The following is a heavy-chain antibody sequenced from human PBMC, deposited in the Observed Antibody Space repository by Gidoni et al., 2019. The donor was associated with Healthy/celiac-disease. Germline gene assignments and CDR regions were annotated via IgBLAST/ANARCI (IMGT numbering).Heavy chain of an antibody. V-gene: IGHV4-34*01. J-gene: IGHJ4*02. Sequence: QVQLQQWGAGLLKLSETLSLTCAVYGGSFSGYYWSWIRQPPGKGLEWMGEINHSGSTNYNPSLKSRVTISVDTSKNQFSLKLSSVTAADTAVYYCASLRGPIDYWGQGTLVTVSS. CDR2: INHSGST. CDR3: ASLRGPIDY. CDR1: GGSFSGYY. D-gene: IGHD3-16*01.